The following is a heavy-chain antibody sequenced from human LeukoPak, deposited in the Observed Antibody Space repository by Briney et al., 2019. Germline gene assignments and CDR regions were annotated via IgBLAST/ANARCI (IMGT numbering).Heavy chain of an antibody. V-gene: IGHV4-59*01. Sequence: SETLSLTCTVSGGSISSYHWSWIRQPPGKGLEWIGYIYYSGSTNYNPSLKSRVTISVDTSKNQFSLKLSSVTAADTAVYYCARRRGSGSYYNFYYYMDVWGKGTTVTVSS. CDR2: IYYSGST. D-gene: IGHD1-26*01. CDR1: GGSISSYH. CDR3: ARRRGSGSYYNFYYYMDV. J-gene: IGHJ6*03.